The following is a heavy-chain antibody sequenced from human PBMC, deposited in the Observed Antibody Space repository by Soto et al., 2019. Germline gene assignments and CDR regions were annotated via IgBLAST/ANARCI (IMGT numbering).Heavy chain of an antibody. CDR2: IYWDDDK. CDR3: AHSKYSRSSFDY. J-gene: IGHJ4*02. Sequence: SCPTLVNPTQTLTLTRTFSGFSLSTSDVGVGWIRQPPGKALEWLAIIYWDDDKRYSPSLKSRLTITKDTSKNQVVLTVTNMDPVDTATYYCAHSKYSRSSFDYWGQGTMVTVYS. CDR1: GFSLSTSDVG. V-gene: IGHV2-5*02. D-gene: IGHD6-6*01.